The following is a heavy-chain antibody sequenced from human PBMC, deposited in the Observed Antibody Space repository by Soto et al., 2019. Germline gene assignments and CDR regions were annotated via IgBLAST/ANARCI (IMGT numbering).Heavy chain of an antibody. Sequence: QLQLQESGPGLVKPSETLSLTCTVAGGSISSRSYYWGWIRQPPGKGLEWIGSSYYSGSTYYNPSLKSGVTRSVDTSKNQSALKLSSVTAADTAVYYCASLDYSNYRDWGQGTRVTVSS. CDR1: GGSISSRSYY. V-gene: IGHV4-39*01. J-gene: IGHJ3*01. CDR2: SYYSGST. CDR3: ASLDYSNYRD. D-gene: IGHD4-4*01.